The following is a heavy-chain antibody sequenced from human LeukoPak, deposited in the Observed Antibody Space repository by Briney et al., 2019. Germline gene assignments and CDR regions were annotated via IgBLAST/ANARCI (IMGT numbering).Heavy chain of an antibody. CDR3: AKGTDYDILTGTKHFDY. CDR2: ISYDGSNK. V-gene: IGHV3-30*18. J-gene: IGHJ4*02. CDR1: GFTFSSYG. D-gene: IGHD3-9*01. Sequence: PGGSLRLSCAASGFTFSSYGMHWVRQAPGKGLEWVAVISYDGSNKYYADSVKGRFTISRDNSKNTLYLQMNSLRAEDTAVYYCAKGTDYDILTGTKHFDYWGQGTLVTVSS.